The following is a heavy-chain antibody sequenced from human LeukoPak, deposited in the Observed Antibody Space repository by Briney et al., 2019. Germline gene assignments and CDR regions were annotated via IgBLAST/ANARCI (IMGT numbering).Heavy chain of an antibody. V-gene: IGHV3-21*01. J-gene: IGHJ4*02. CDR3: ARDPLGRAADY. CDR2: ISSSNTYI. D-gene: IGHD7-27*01. CDR1: GFTFSSYS. Sequence: PGGSLRLSCAAFGFTFSSYSMNWVRQAPGKGLEWVSSISSSNTYIYYAESVKGRFTISRDNAKNSLYLQMNSLRAEDTAVYYCARDPLGRAADYWGQGSLVTVSS.